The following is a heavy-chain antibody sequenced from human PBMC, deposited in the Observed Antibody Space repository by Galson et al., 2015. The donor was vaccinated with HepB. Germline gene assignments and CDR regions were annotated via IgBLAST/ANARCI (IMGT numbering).Heavy chain of an antibody. D-gene: IGHD2-2*01. Sequence: SVKVSCKASGYTFNVYHMHWVRQAPGQGLEWMGWIKPNSGDTNYVQKFQGRVIMTRDTSISTAYMELSRLRSDDTAVYYCARVQGYCSTSSCYSRMDVWGQGTTVTVSS. CDR1: GYTFNVYH. V-gene: IGHV1-2*02. CDR3: ARVQGYCSTSSCYSRMDV. CDR2: IKPNSGDT. J-gene: IGHJ6*02.